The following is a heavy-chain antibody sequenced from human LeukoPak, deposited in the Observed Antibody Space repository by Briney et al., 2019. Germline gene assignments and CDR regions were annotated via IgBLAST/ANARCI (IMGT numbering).Heavy chain of an antibody. Sequence: GGSLRLSCAASGFTFSSYWTSWVRQAPGKGLEWVANIKQDGSEKYYVDSVKGRFTISRDNAKNSLYLQMNSLRAEDTAVYYCARVVIVVVPAASRIVFDIWGQGTMVTVSS. CDR2: IKQDGSEK. CDR1: GFTFSSYW. V-gene: IGHV3-7*01. CDR3: ARVVIVVVPAASRIVFDI. D-gene: IGHD2-2*01. J-gene: IGHJ3*02.